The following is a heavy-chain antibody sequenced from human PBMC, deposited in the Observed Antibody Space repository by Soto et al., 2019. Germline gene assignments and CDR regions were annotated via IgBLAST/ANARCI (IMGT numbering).Heavy chain of an antibody. CDR3: ARDYEFCGGSCYMSYYYGMDV. D-gene: IGHD2-15*01. CDR2: INPSGGST. CDR1: GYTFTSYY. V-gene: IGHV1-46*01. Sequence: QVQLVQSGAEVKKPGASVKVSCKASGYTFTSYYMHWVRQAPGQGLEWMGIINPSGGSTSYAQKFQGRVTMTRDTSTSTVYMELSRLRSEDTAVYYCARDYEFCGGSCYMSYYYGMDVWGQGTTVTVSS. J-gene: IGHJ6*02.